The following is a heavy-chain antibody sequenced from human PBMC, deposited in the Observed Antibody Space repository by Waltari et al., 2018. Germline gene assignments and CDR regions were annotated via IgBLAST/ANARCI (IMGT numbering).Heavy chain of an antibody. CDR1: GGTFSSYA. Sequence: QVQLVQSGAEVKKPGSSVKVSCKASGGTFSSYAISWVRQAPGQGLEWMGRIIPIFGTANYAQKFQGRVTITADKSTSTAYMELSSLRSEDTAVYYCAGDKGGVITTFYYYGMDVWGQGTTVTVSS. CDR3: AGDKGGVITTFYYYGMDV. D-gene: IGHD3-22*01. CDR2: IIPIFGTA. J-gene: IGHJ6*02. V-gene: IGHV1-69*08.